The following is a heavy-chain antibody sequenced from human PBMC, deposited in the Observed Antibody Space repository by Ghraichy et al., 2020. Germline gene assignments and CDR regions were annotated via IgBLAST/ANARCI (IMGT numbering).Heavy chain of an antibody. J-gene: IGHJ6*02. D-gene: IGHD5-18*01. Sequence: GGSLRLSCAASGFTFSSYGMHWVRQAPGKGLEWVAFIRYDGNNKYYADSVKGRFTISRDNSKNTLYLQMNSLRAEDTAVYYCAKDRGGYSYGYGGMDVWGQGTTVTVSS. CDR2: IRYDGNNK. CDR1: GFTFSSYG. V-gene: IGHV3-30*02. CDR3: AKDRGGYSYGYGGMDV.